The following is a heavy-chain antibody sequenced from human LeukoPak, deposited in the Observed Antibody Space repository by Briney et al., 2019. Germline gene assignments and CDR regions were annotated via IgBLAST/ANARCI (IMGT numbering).Heavy chain of an antibody. CDR1: GYTFTSYG. V-gene: IGHV1-18*01. J-gene: IGHJ6*03. CDR3: ARIRLHPRYYYYYMDV. Sequence: ASVKVSCKASGYTFTSYGISWVRQAPGQGLEWMGWISAYNGNTNYAQKLQGRVTMTTDTSTSTAYMELRSLRSEDTAVYYCARIRLHPRYYYYYMDVWGKGTTVTVSS. D-gene: IGHD2-21*02. CDR2: ISAYNGNT.